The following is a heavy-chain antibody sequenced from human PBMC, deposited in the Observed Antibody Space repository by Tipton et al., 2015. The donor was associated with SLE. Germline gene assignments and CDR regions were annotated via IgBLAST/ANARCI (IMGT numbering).Heavy chain of an antibody. D-gene: IGHD6-19*01. CDR2: IGTAGDT. V-gene: IGHV3-13*04. J-gene: IGHJ4*02. Sequence: SLRLSCAASGFTFSSYDMHWVRQATGKGLEWVSAIGTAGDTYYPGSVKGRFTISRENAKNSLYLQMNSLRAGDTAVYYCARVRYSSGWYGEYYFDYWGQGTLVTVSS. CDR1: GFTFSSYD. CDR3: ARVRYSSGWYGEYYFDY.